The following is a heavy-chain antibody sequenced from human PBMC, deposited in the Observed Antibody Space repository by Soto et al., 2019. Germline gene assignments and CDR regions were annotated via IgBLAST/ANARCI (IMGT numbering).Heavy chain of an antibody. D-gene: IGHD3-3*01. CDR1: GGSISSGDYY. V-gene: IGHV4-39*01. CDR3: ARQPYYDFWSGYYGYYYYGMDV. Sequence: SETLSLTCTVSGGSISSGDYYWGWIRQPPGKGLEWIGSIYYSGSTYYNPSLKSRVTISVDTSKNQFSLKLSSVTAADTAVYYCARQPYYDFWSGYYGYYYYGMDVWGQGTTVTVSS. CDR2: IYYSGST. J-gene: IGHJ6*02.